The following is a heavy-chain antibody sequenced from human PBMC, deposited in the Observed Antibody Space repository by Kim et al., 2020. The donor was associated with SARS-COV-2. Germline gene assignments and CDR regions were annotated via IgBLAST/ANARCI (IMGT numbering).Heavy chain of an antibody. J-gene: IGHJ4*02. D-gene: IGHD4-17*01. V-gene: IGHV4-34*01. CDR3: ARGLTMTTDDRDY. CDR2: INHSGST. CDR1: GGSFSGYY. Sequence: SETLSLSCAVYGGSFSGYYWSWIRQPPGKGLEWIGEINHSGSTNYNPSLESRVTISLDTSKNQFSLKLSSVTAADTAVYYCARGLTMTTDDRDYWGQGTLVTVSS.